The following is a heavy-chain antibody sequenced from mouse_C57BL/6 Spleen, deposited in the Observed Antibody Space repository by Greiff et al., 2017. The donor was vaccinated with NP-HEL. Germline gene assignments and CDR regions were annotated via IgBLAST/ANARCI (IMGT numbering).Heavy chain of an antibody. CDR1: GFTFSDYY. CDR3: ARGTGLGDYFDY. Sequence: VQLKQSGGGLVQPGGSLKLSCAASGFTFSDYYMYWVRQTPEKRLEWVAYISNGGGSTYYPDTVKGRFTISRDKAKNTLYLQMSRLKSEETAMYYCARGTGLGDYFDYWGQGTTLTVSS. D-gene: IGHD2-4*01. J-gene: IGHJ2*01. V-gene: IGHV5-12*01. CDR2: ISNGGGST.